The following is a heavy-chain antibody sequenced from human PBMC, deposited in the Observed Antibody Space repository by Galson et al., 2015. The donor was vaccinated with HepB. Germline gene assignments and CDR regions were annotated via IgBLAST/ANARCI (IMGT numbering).Heavy chain of an antibody. D-gene: IGHD3-16*01. V-gene: IGHV5-51*01. CDR3: ARRVSDYVWGSRTWDFDY. J-gene: IGHJ4*02. CDR2: IYPGDSDT. Sequence: QSGAEVKKPGESLKISCKGSGYSFTSYWIGWVRQMPGKGLEWMGIIYPGDSDTRYSPSFQGQVTISADKSISTAYLQWSSLKASDTAMYYCARRVSDYVWGSRTWDFDYWGQGTLVTVSS. CDR1: GYSFTSYW.